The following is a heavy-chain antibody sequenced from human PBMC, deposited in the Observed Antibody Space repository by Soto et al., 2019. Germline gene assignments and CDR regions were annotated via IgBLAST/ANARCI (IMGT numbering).Heavy chain of an antibody. CDR2: IYYSGST. V-gene: IGHV4-39*01. J-gene: IGHJ6*03. D-gene: IGHD2-2*01. Sequence: SETLSLTCAVSGVSISSGDYYWGWIRQPPGKGLEWIGSIYYSGSTFYNPSLKSRVTISVDTSKNQFSLKLSSVTAADTAVYYCARLGCSSTSCYVLPYYYYYMDVWGKGTTVTVSS. CDR3: ARLGCSSTSCYVLPYYYYYMDV. CDR1: GVSISSGDYY.